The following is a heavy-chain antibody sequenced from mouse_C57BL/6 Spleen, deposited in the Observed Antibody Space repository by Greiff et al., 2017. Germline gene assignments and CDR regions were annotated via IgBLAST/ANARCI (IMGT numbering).Heavy chain of an antibody. CDR2: IDPSSGGT. Sequence: QVQLQQPGAELVKPGASVKLSCKASGYTFTSYWMHWVKQRPGRGLEWIGRIDPSSGGTKYNEKFKSKATLTVDKPSSTADMQLSRLTSEDAAVYCCARCGGECGSFDYWGQGTTLTVSS. CDR3: ARCGGECGSFDY. J-gene: IGHJ2*01. CDR1: GYTFTSYW. V-gene: IGHV1-72*01. D-gene: IGHD1-1*02.